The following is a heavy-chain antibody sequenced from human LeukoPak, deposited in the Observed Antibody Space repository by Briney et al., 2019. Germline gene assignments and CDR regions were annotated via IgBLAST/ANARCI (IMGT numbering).Heavy chain of an antibody. J-gene: IGHJ6*03. CDR1: GFTFSSYS. Sequence: GGSLRLSCAASGFTFSSYSMNWVRQAPGKGLEWVSCISGSSSYIYSADSVKGRFTISRHNAKNSLYLQMNSLRAEDTAVYYCARAADAGLYYMDVWGKGTTVTVSS. CDR3: ARAADAGLYYMDV. D-gene: IGHD6-13*01. V-gene: IGHV3-21*04. CDR2: ISGSSSYI.